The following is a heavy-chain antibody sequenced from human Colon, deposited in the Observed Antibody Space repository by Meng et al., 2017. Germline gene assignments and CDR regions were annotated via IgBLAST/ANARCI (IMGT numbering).Heavy chain of an antibody. CDR2: IYYSGST. CDR3: ARGASDYDFDY. CDR1: GGSVSSGSYY. V-gene: IGHV4-61*01. D-gene: IGHD3-22*01. J-gene: IGHJ4*02. Sequence: QGQLQESRPGLVTPSETLSLTCTVSGGSVSSGSYYWSWIRQPPGKGLEWIGYIYYSGSTNYNPSLKSRVTISVDTSKNQFSLKLSSVTAADTAVYYCARGASDYDFDYWGQGTLVTVSS.